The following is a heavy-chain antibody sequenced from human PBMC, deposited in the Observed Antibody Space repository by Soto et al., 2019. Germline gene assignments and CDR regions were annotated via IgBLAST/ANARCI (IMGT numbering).Heavy chain of an antibody. CDR3: ARLREDYFDY. J-gene: IGHJ4*02. V-gene: IGHV4-30-2*01. CDR2: IYHSGST. CDR1: GGSISSGGYS. Sequence: PSETLSLTCAVSGGSISSGGYSWSWIRQPPGKGLEWIGYIYHSGSTYYNPSLKSRVTISVDRSKNQFSLKLSSVTATDTAVYYCARLREDYFDYWGQGTLVTVSS.